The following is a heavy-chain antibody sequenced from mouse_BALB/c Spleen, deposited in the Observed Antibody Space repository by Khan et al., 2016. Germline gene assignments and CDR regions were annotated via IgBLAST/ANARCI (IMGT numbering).Heavy chain of an antibody. CDR2: ISSGGGST. CDR3: ARHLSTTATYFDY. D-gene: IGHD1-2*01. V-gene: IGHV5-12-1*01. Sequence: EVELVESGGGLVKPGGSLKLSCAASGFAFSSYDMSWVRQTPEKRLEWVAYISSGGGSTYYPDTVKGRFTISRDNAKNTLYLQMRSLKSEDTAMYYCARHLSTTATYFDYWGQGTTLTVSS. J-gene: IGHJ2*01. CDR1: GFAFSSYD.